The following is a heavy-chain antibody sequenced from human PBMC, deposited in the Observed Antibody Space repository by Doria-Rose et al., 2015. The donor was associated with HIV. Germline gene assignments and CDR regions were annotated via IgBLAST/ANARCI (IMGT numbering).Heavy chain of an antibody. J-gene: IGHJ4*02. D-gene: IGHD6-13*01. Sequence: QVTLKESGPVLVKPTETLTLTCTVSGVSLSSPGMGVSWIRQPPGKALEWLANICSDDERYYKTSLESRLTISRGTSKSQVVLTMTDMDPVDTATYYCARIKSSRWYHKYYFDFWGQGTLVIVSA. V-gene: IGHV2-26*01. CDR3: ARIKSSRWYHKYYFDF. CDR2: ICSDDER. CDR1: GVSLSSPGMG.